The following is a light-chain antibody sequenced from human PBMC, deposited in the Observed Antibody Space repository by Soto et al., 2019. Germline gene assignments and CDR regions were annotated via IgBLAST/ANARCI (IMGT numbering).Light chain of an antibody. CDR1: SSDVGGYNY. V-gene: IGLV2-14*01. Sequence: QSVLTQPASVSGSPGQSITISCTGTSSDVGGYNYVSWYQQHPGKAPKLMIYDVSNRPSGVSNRFSGSKSGNTASLTISGAQAEDEADYYCSSYTSSSTWVFGGGTKLTVL. CDR2: DVS. J-gene: IGLJ3*02. CDR3: SSYTSSSTWV.